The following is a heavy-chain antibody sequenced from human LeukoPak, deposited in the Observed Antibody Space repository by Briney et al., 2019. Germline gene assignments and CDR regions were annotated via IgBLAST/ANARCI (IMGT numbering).Heavy chain of an antibody. CDR1: GFTFSNYW. J-gene: IGHJ4*02. CDR2: IYSDGST. D-gene: IGHD2-15*01. CDR3: ARTSVSMAAKEDYFDY. Sequence: PGGSLRLSCAASGFTFSNYWMSWVRQAPGKGLEWVSIIYSDGSTYYADSVKGRFIISRDNSKNTLYLAMNSLGAEDTAVYYCARTSVSMAAKEDYFDYWGQGTLVTVSS. V-gene: IGHV3-53*01.